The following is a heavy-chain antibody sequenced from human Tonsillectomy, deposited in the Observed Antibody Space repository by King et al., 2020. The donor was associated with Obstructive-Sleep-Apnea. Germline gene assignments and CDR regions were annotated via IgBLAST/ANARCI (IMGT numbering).Heavy chain of an antibody. J-gene: IGHJ6*02. CDR1: GFTFSRYA. Sequence: VQLVESGGGVVQPGRSLRLSCAASGFTFSRYAMYWVRQAPGRGLEWVAVISYDGSNKYYADSVKGRFTISRDNSKNTLFLQMNSLRAEDTAVFYCARDPSMVVVSYGMDVWGQGTTVTVSS. CDR3: ARDPSMVVVSYGMDV. CDR2: ISYDGSNK. V-gene: IGHV3-30*04. D-gene: IGHD3-22*01.